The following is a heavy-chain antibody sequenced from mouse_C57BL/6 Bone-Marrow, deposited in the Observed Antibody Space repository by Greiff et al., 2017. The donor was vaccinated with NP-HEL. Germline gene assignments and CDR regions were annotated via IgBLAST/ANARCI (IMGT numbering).Heavy chain of an antibody. CDR3: ARGGIYYDYSKDY. Sequence: QVQLQQPGAELVKPGASVKMSCKASGYTFTSYWITWVKQRPGQGLEWIGDIYPGSGSTNYNEKFKSKATLTVDTSSSTAYMQLSSLTSEDSAVYYCARGGIYYDYSKDYWGQGTAVTVSS. D-gene: IGHD2-4*01. J-gene: IGHJ4*01. V-gene: IGHV1-55*01. CDR2: IYPGSGST. CDR1: GYTFTSYW.